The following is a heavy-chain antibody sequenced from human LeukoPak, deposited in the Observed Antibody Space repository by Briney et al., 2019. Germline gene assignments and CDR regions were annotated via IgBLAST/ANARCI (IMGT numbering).Heavy chain of an antibody. Sequence: GGSLRLSCAASGFTITTYAMSWVRQAPGKGLEWVSSISNGNTYIYYSDSVKGRFTISRDNSKSSLYLQMNDLRAEDTAIYYCARNDYTQNRGYCVDYWGQGTLVTVSS. V-gene: IGHV3-21*01. CDR2: ISNGNTYI. J-gene: IGHJ4*02. CDR1: GFTITTYA. D-gene: IGHD4-11*01. CDR3: ARNDYTQNRGYCVDY.